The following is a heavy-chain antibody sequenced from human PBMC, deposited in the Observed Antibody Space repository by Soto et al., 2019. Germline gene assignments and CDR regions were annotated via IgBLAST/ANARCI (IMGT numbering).Heavy chain of an antibody. CDR2: ISAYNGNT. J-gene: IGHJ2*01. D-gene: IGHD2-2*01. Sequence: QVQLVQSGDEVKKPGASVKVSCKASGYTFTSYGISWVRQAPGQGLEWMGWISAYNGNTNYAQKLQGRVTMTTDTSTSTAYVELRSLSSDDTAVYYCARDIVPAGTDWYFDLWGRGTLVTVSS. CDR3: ARDIVPAGTDWYFDL. CDR1: GYTFTSYG. V-gene: IGHV1-18*01.